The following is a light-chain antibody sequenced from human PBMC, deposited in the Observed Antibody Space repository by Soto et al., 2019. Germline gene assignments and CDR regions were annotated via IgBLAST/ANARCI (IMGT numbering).Light chain of an antibody. Sequence: EIVLTQSPATLSLSPGERVTLSCRASQSITNHLAWYQQKPGQAPRLLIYDASNRAIVIPARFSGSGSGTDFTLTISSLEPEDLAVYYCQQRSNWPPVFGQGTRLEIK. V-gene: IGKV3-11*01. CDR1: QSITNH. CDR3: QQRSNWPPV. J-gene: IGKJ5*01. CDR2: DAS.